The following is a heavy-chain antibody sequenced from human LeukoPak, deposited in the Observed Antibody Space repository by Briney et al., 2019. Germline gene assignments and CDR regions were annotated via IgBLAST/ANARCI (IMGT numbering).Heavy chain of an antibody. CDR1: GGSFSGYY. CDR3: ARDGLRYFDWLLSSYLDY. J-gene: IGHJ4*02. Sequence: PSETLSLTCAVYGGSFSGYYWSWIRQPPGKGLEWIGEINHSRSTNYNPSLKSRVTISVDTSKNQFSLKLSSVTAADTAVYYCARDGLRYFDWLLSSYLDYWGQGTLVTVSS. D-gene: IGHD3-9*01. V-gene: IGHV4-34*01. CDR2: INHSRST.